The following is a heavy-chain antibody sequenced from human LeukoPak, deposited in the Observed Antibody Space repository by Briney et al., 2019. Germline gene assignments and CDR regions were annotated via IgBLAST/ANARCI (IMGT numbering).Heavy chain of an antibody. CDR3: ARDVGRNWFDP. Sequence: GGSLRLSCAASGFSFSSYVMHWVRQAPGKGLQWVAVISYDGSNKYYADSVKGRFTISRDNSKNTLYLQMNSLRAEDTAVYYCARDVGRNWFDPWGQGTLVTVSS. J-gene: IGHJ5*02. CDR1: GFSFSSYV. V-gene: IGHV3-30*19. CDR2: ISYDGSNK.